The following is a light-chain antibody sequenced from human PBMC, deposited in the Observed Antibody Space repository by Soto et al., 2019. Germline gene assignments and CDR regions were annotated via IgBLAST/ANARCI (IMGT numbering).Light chain of an antibody. CDR2: GAS. V-gene: IGKV3-20*01. CDR3: QHYGRSPPLYT. Sequence: EIVLTQSPGTLSLSPGERATLSCRASQSVSSTYLAWYQQKPGQAPRLLIYGASSRATGIPDRFSGSGSGTNFALTISRLEPEDFAVCYCQHYGRSPPLYTFGQGTKLEIK. J-gene: IGKJ2*01. CDR1: QSVSSTY.